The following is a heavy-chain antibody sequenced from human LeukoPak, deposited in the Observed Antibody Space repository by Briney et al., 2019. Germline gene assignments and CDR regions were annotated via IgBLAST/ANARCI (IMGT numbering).Heavy chain of an antibody. CDR3: ARRRRSGDNWFDP. V-gene: IGHV1-8*01. CDR2: MNPNSGNT. J-gene: IGHJ5*02. CDR1: GYTFTSYD. D-gene: IGHD2-15*01. Sequence: ASVTVSCKASGYTFTSYDINWVRQATGQGLEWMGWMNPNSGNTGYAQKFQGRVTMTRNTSISTAYMELSSLRSEDTAVYYCARRRRSGDNWFDPWGQGTLVTVSS.